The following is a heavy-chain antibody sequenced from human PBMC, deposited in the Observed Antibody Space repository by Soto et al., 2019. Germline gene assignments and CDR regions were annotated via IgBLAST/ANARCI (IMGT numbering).Heavy chain of an antibody. Sequence: SVKVSCKASGGTFSSYAISWVRQAPGQGLEWMGGIIPIFGTANYAQKFQGRVTITADESTSTAYMELSSLRSEDTAVYYCARVVAPLFYETHSAYYRMDVRGQGTTDLGSS. CDR3: ARVVAPLFYETHSAYYRMDV. CDR1: GGTFSSYA. D-gene: IGHD2-15*01. CDR2: IIPIFGTA. J-gene: IGHJ6*02. V-gene: IGHV1-69*13.